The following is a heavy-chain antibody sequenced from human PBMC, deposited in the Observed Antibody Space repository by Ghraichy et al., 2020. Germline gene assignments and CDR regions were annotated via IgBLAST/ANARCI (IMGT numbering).Heavy chain of an antibody. J-gene: IGHJ6*02. CDR2: IYYSGST. Sequence: SQTRSLTCTVSGGSISSYYWSWIRQPPGKGLEWIGYIYYSGSTNYNPSLKSRVTISVDTSKNQFSLKLSSVTAVDTAVYYCARVGSDSSSWYGVYYYYGMDVWGQGTTVTVSS. CDR1: GGSISSYY. V-gene: IGHV4-59*01. CDR3: ARVGSDSSSWYGVYYYYGMDV. D-gene: IGHD6-13*01.